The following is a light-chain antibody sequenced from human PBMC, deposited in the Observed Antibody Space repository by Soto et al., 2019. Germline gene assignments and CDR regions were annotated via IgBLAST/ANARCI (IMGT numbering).Light chain of an antibody. CDR3: QQYGSSPRK. V-gene: IGKV3-20*01. Sequence: EIVLTQSPGTLSLSPGERATFSCRASQSVSSNYLAWYQQKPGQAPRLLIYGAFKRATGIPDRFSGSGSGTDFTLTISRMEPEDFAVYFCQQYGSSPRKFGEGTKVDIK. CDR1: QSVSSNY. J-gene: IGKJ1*01. CDR2: GAF.